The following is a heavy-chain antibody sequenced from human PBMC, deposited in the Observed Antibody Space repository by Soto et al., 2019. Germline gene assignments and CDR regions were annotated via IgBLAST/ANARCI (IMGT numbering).Heavy chain of an antibody. CDR2: IIPIFGTA. CDR3: ARGPHPYYYYGMDV. J-gene: IGHJ6*02. CDR1: GRTFSSYA. Sequence: SVKVSCKASGRTFSSYAISWVRQAPGQGLEWMGGIIPIFGTANYAQKFQGRVTITADESTSTAYMELSSLRSEDTAVYYCARGPHPYYYYGMDVWGQGTTVTAP. V-gene: IGHV1-69*13.